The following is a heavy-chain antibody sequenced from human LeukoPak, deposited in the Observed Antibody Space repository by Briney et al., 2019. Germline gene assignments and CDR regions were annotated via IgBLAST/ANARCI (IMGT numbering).Heavy chain of an antibody. D-gene: IGHD2-21*02. V-gene: IGHV3-21*01. CDR1: GFTFTTYS. J-gene: IGHJ6*02. Sequence: GGSLRLSCAASGFTFTTYSMNWVRQAPGRGLEWVSCMSGSGAYIYYAESVKGRFTISRDNAKNSLYLQMNSLRREDTAVYYCARFSDALDVWGQGTTVIVSS. CDR2: MSGSGAYI. CDR3: ARFSDALDV.